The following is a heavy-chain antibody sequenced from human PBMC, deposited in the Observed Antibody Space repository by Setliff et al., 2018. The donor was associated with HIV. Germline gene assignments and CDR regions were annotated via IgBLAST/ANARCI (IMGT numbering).Heavy chain of an antibody. CDR2: IDYRGST. J-gene: IGHJ5*02. Sequence: PSETLSLTCSVSGDSISRYYWSWIRQPPGKGLEWIGYIDYRGSTSYNPSLKSRVTISEDTSKKQISLRLRFVTAADTAVYYCARGNTISEVVTTNWLDPWGQGTLVT. V-gene: IGHV4-59*01. CDR3: ARGNTISEVVTTNWLDP. D-gene: IGHD3-3*01. CDR1: GDSISRYY.